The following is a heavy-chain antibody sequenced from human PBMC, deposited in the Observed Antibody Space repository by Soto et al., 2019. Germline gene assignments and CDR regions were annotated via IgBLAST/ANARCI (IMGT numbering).Heavy chain of an antibody. V-gene: IGHV4-61*01. CDR1: GGSVSSGSYY. J-gene: IGHJ5*02. D-gene: IGHD3-3*02. CDR2: IYYSGST. Sequence: PSETLSLTCTVSGGSVSSGSYYWSWIRQPPGKGLEWIGYIYYSGSTNYNPSLKSRVTISVDWSKNQFSLKLSSVTAAETAVYYCARGPPFLPWGQGTLVTVSS. CDR3: ARGPPFLP.